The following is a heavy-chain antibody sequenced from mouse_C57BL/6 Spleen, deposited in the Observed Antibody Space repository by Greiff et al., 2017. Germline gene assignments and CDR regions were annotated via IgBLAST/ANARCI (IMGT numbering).Heavy chain of an antibody. CDR2: INPNNGGT. D-gene: IGHD1-1*01. CDR3: ARGTTECAY. J-gene: IGHJ3*01. Sequence: EVQLQQSGPELVKPGASVKISCKASGYTFTDYYMNWVKQSHGKGLEWIGDINPNNGGTSYNQKFKGKATLTVDKSSSAAYMELRSLTSEDSAFYYCARGTTECAYWGQGTLVTVSA. V-gene: IGHV1-26*01. CDR1: GYTFTDYY.